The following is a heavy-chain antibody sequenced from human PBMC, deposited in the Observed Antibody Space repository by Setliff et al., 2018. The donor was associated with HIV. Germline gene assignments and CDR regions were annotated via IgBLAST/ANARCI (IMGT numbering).Heavy chain of an antibody. CDR1: GFTFINYD. CDR2: MNPNSSNT. V-gene: IGHV1-8*02. CDR3: ARGRVMVYANRRYYYYMDV. Sequence: ASVKVSCKASGFTFINYDINWVRQAPGQGLEWMGWMNPNSSNTGYAQKFQGRVAMTRNTSINTAYMELSSLRSEDTAVYYCARGRVMVYANRRYYYYMDVWGKGTTVTVSS. D-gene: IGHD2-8*01. J-gene: IGHJ6*03.